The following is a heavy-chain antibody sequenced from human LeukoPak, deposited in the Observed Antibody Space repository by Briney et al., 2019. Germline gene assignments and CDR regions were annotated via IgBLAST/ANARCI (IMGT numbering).Heavy chain of an antibody. V-gene: IGHV1-69*04. D-gene: IGHD6-13*01. Sequence: SVKVSCKASGATFSSYAISWVRQAPGQGLEWMGRIIPILGIANYAQKFQGRVTITADKSTSTAYMELSSLRSEDTAVYYCARDTHTEIAAAGTADYWGQGTLVTVSS. J-gene: IGHJ4*02. CDR3: ARDTHTEIAAAGTADY. CDR1: GATFSSYA. CDR2: IIPILGIA.